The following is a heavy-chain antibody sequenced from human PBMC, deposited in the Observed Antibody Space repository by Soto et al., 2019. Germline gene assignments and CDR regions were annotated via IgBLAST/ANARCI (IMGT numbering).Heavy chain of an antibody. CDR2: IYYRGST. CDR1: GGSISSGDYY. V-gene: IGHV4-30-4*01. D-gene: IGHD2-15*01. CDR3: ARDGRAWAGRAFDI. Sequence: QVQLQESGPGLVKPSQTLSLTCTVSGGSISSGDYYWSWIRQPPGKGLEWIGYIYYRGSTYYNPSLKSRVTISVDTSKNQSSLKLSSVTAADSAVYYCARDGRAWAGRAFDIWGQGTMVTVSS. J-gene: IGHJ3*02.